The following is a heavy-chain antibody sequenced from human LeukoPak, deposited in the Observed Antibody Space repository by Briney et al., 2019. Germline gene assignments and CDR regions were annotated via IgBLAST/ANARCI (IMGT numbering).Heavy chain of an antibody. D-gene: IGHD1-26*01. CDR3: ARAIEVGAMTPFDY. Sequence: SETLSLTCTVSGGSISSYYWSWIWQPPGKGLEWIGYIYYSGSTNYNPSLKSRVTISVDTSKNQFSLKLTSVTAADTAVYYCARAIEVGAMTPFDYWGQGTLVTVSS. CDR1: GGSISSYY. CDR2: IYYSGST. V-gene: IGHV4-59*08. J-gene: IGHJ4*02.